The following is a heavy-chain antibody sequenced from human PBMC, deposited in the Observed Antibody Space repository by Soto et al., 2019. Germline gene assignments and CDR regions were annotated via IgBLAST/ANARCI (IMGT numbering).Heavy chain of an antibody. Sequence: GGSLRLSCAASGFTFSSYVMHWVRQAPGKGLEWVAVIWYDGSNKYYADSVKGRFTISRDNSKNTLYLQMNSLRAEDTAVYYCARDLGPRGLFLDSTSNYGIDVWRQ. CDR3: ARDLGPRGLFLDSTSNYGIDV. CDR2: IWYDGSNK. CDR1: GFTFSSYV. V-gene: IGHV3-33*01. J-gene: IGHJ6*02. D-gene: IGHD3-22*01.